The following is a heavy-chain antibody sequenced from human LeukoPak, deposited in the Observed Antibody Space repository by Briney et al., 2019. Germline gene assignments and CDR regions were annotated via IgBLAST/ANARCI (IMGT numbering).Heavy chain of an antibody. CDR3: AKDRSAYYYDSSGPKDY. D-gene: IGHD3-22*01. Sequence: GGSLRLSCAASGFTFSSYGMHWVRQAPGKGLEWVAVIWYDGSNKYYADSVKGRFTISRDNSKNTLYLQMNSLRAENTAVYYCAKDRSAYYYDSSGPKDYWGQGTLVTVSS. CDR1: GFTFSSYG. J-gene: IGHJ4*02. CDR2: IWYDGSNK. V-gene: IGHV3-33*06.